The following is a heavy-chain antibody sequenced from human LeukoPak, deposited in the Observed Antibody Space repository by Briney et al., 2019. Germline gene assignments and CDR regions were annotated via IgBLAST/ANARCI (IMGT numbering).Heavy chain of an antibody. V-gene: IGHV1-18*04. D-gene: IGHD6-19*01. CDR3: ARHSGSGWQALGY. CDR2: TSYNGNT. J-gene: IGHJ4*02. CDR1: GYTFSNYG. Sequence: GASVKVSCKASGYTFSNYGISWVRQAPGLGLEWMGWTSYNGNTSYAQKFQDRVTMTTDTSTTTAYMELRSLESDDTAVYYCARHSGSGWQALGYWGQGTLVTVSS.